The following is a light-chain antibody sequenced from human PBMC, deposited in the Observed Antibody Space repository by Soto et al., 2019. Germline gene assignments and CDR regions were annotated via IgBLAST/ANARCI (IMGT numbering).Light chain of an antibody. J-gene: IGLJ1*01. Sequence: QSPRTDPCWVSGSPGQSVTISCTGTSSDVGGYNYVSWYQQHPGKAPKLMIYDVSKRPSGVPDRFSGSKSGNTASLTISGLQAEDEADYYCCSYAGSYTYVFGTGTKVTVL. CDR2: DVS. V-gene: IGLV2-11*01. CDR1: SSDVGGYNY. CDR3: CSYAGSYTYV.